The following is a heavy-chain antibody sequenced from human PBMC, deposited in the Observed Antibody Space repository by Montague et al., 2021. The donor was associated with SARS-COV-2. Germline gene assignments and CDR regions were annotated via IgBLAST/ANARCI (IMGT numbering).Heavy chain of an antibody. Sequence: SETLSLTCTVSGGSIRSSSYFWGWIRQPPGKGLEWIASIYYSGSTYYNPSLKSRVTISVDTSKNQYSLKLSSVTAADTAVYYCARHRITICLGSMFDYWGQGTLVTVSS. CDR3: ARHRITICLGSMFDY. D-gene: IGHD3-9*01. J-gene: IGHJ4*02. CDR1: GGSIRSSSYF. CDR2: IYYSGST. V-gene: IGHV4-39*01.